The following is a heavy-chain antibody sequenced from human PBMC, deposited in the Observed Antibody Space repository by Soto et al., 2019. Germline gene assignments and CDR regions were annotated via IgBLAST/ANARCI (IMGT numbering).Heavy chain of an antibody. J-gene: IGHJ4*02. V-gene: IGHV4-34*01. CDR1: GGSFSGYY. CDR3: ARGRGTFGEVTPFDY. CDR2: INDRGRT. Sequence: QVQLQQWGAGLLKPSETLSLTCAVYGGSFSGYYWSWIRQPPGKGLAWMGEINDRGRTKYNPPLKSRPTIAFVTSKNQFSLKLSSVTAADTAVYYCARGRGTFGEVTPFDYWGQGTLVTVSS. D-gene: IGHD3-3*01.